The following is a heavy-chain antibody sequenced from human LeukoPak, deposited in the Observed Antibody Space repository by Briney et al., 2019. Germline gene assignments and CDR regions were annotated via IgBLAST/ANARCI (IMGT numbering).Heavy chain of an antibody. J-gene: IGHJ3*02. CDR2: ISTYNGNR. CDR1: GGTFSSYA. Sequence: ASVKVSCKASGGTFSSYAISWVRQAPGQGLEWVGWISTYNGNRNYAQKVQARVTVTTDTSTSTVYMELRSLRSDDTAVYYCARVYDSTGDIDSFGIWGQGSMVTVSS. CDR3: ARVYDSTGDIDSFGI. V-gene: IGHV1-18*01. D-gene: IGHD3-22*01.